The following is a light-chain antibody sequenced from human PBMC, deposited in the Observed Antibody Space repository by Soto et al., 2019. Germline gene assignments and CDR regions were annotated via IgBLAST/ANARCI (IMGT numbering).Light chain of an antibody. V-gene: IGKV3-11*01. CDR3: QQRYRWPPIT. Sequence: EFVLTQSPSTLSVSPGEKAPLSCRASESVFGYLAWYQHKPGQAPRLLIYDASNRATGVPARFSGSGSGTDFTLTISSLEPEDFAVYYCQQRYRWPPITFGQGTRLEIK. J-gene: IGKJ5*01. CDR2: DAS. CDR1: ESVFGY.